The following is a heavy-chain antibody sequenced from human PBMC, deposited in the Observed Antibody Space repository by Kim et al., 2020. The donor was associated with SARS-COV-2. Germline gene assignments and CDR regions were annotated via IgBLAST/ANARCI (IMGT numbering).Heavy chain of an antibody. Sequence: GGSLRLSCAASGFSFSNSYMSWVRQAPGKGLEWVARVKRKIDGGTREYAAFVEDRFTISRDDSENTISLQMNSLRTEDTATYYCTTGFSSTYFGWGQGTLVTVS. CDR2: VKRKIDGGTR. J-gene: IGHJ4*02. CDR1: GFSFSNSY. D-gene: IGHD6-13*01. CDR3: TTGFSSTYFG. V-gene: IGHV3-15*01.